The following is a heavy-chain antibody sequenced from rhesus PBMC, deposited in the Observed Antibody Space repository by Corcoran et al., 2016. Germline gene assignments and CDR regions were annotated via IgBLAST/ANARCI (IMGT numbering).Heavy chain of an antibody. CDR2: IYGSSGST. V-gene: IGHV4-76*01. CDR1: GGSISSGYD. Sequence: QVQLQESGPGVVKPSETLSLTCAVSGGSISSGYDWSWIRQPPGKGLEWIGYIYGSSGSTNYNPSLKKRFTISKDASKNQVSLKLSSVTAADTAVYYCARSIAAAGMSFDYWGQGVLVTVSS. D-gene: IGHD6-25*01. CDR3: ARSIAAAGMSFDY. J-gene: IGHJ4*01.